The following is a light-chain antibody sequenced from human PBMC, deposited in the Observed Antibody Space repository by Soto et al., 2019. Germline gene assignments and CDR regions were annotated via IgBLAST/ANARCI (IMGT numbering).Light chain of an antibody. CDR1: QTISSN. Sequence: DRVMTQSPATLSVSPGDRATLSCRASQTISSNLAWYQQKPGQAPRLLIHSASTRATGIPARFSGSGSGTEFTLTISSLQSEDFAVYYCPQYHNWPWTFGQGTEVEIK. V-gene: IGKV3-15*01. CDR2: SAS. J-gene: IGKJ1*01. CDR3: PQYHNWPWT.